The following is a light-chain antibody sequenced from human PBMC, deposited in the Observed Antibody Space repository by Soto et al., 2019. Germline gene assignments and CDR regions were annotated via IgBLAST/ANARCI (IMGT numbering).Light chain of an antibody. CDR3: QQYKNWLTWT. Sequence: EIVMTQSPATLSVSPGERATLSCRASQSVSSSLAWYQHKPGQAPRLLIYGASTRATGIPARFSGSGSGTEFNLTISSLQSEDLAVYYCQQYKNWLTWTFGQGTKVEI. CDR1: QSVSSS. J-gene: IGKJ1*01. V-gene: IGKV3-15*01. CDR2: GAS.